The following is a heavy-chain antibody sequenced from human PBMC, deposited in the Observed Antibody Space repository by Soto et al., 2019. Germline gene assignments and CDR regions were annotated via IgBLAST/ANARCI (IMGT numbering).Heavy chain of an antibody. V-gene: IGHV4-61*01. CDR3: AKGFSTGLYVDS. Sequence: ETLSLTCSVSGDSVTSYSYYWTFIRQPPGKTLEWVGFILSSGGTSTNPSLRSRLSMSVDTSKNQFSMRLTSVTAADTGVYFCAKGFSTGLYVDSWGRGAQVTVSS. J-gene: IGHJ5*01. CDR2: ILSSGGT. D-gene: IGHD6-19*01. CDR1: GDSVTSYSYY.